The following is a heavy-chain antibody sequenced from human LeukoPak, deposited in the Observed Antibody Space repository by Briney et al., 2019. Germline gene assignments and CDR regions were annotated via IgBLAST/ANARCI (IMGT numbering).Heavy chain of an antibody. Sequence: NPGESLKISCKGSGYDFTTYWIGWVRQMPGKGLECMGIIWPGDSDTRYSPSFQGQVTISADKTISTVYLQWSSLKASDTAIYYCARRGRGDWFDPWGQGTLVTVSS. J-gene: IGHJ5*02. CDR2: IWPGDSDT. D-gene: IGHD1-26*01. V-gene: IGHV5-51*01. CDR1: GYDFTTYW. CDR3: ARRGRGDWFDP.